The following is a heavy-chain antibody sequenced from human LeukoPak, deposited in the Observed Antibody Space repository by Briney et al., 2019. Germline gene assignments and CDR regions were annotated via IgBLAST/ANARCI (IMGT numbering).Heavy chain of an antibody. D-gene: IGHD3-16*01. V-gene: IGHV3-21*01. CDR1: GFSFSSYN. Sequence: GGSLRLSCVASGFSFSSYNMNWVRQAPGKGLEWVSSISRSASNIYYADSMKGRFTISRDNAKNSFYLQMNSLRAEDTAVFYCARDPEGFGATYFDYWGQGTLVTVSS. CDR2: ISRSASNI. J-gene: IGHJ4*02. CDR3: ARDPEGFGATYFDY.